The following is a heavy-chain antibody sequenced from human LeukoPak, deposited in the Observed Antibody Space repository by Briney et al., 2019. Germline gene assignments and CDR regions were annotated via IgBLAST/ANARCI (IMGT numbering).Heavy chain of an antibody. CDR1: GGSISSSSYY. D-gene: IGHD3-10*01. J-gene: IGHJ4*02. CDR3: ARHRGDYYGSGSYAYYFDY. V-gene: IGHV4-39*01. Sequence: SETLSLTCTVSGGSISSSSYYWGWIRQPPGKGLEWIGSIYYSGSTYYNPSLKSRVTISVDTSKNQFSLKLSSVTAADTAVYYCARHRGDYYGSGSYAYYFDYWGQGTPVTVSS. CDR2: IYYSGST.